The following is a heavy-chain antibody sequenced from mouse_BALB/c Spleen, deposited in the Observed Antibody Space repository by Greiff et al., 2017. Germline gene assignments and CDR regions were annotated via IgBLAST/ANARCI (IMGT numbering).Heavy chain of an antibody. CDR2: ISSGGSYT. CDR1: GFTFSSYA. CDR3: ASYRGSSSYWYFDD. V-gene: IGHV5-9-4*01. Sequence: EVLLVESGGGLVKPGGSLKLSCAASGFTFSSYAMSWVRQSPEKGLEWVAEISSGGSYTYYPDTVTGRCTISRDNAKNTLYLEISSLRSEDTAMYYCASYRGSSSYWYFDDWGAGTTVTVSS. J-gene: IGHJ1*01. D-gene: IGHD1-1*01.